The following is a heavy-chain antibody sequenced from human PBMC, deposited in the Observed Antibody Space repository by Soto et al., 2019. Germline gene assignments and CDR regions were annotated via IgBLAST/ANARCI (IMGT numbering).Heavy chain of an antibody. V-gene: IGHV4-61*01. CDR1: GGAVSSGTYY. Sequence: SETLSLTCTVSGGAVSSGTYYWSWIRQPPGKGLEWIGHIYFTGSTNYNPSLKSRVTMSLNTSRNQFSLKLSSVTAADTAVYYCTRGPPRVQWFDPWGLGTLVTVSS. J-gene: IGHJ5*02. CDR3: TRGPPRVQWFDP. CDR2: IYFTGST.